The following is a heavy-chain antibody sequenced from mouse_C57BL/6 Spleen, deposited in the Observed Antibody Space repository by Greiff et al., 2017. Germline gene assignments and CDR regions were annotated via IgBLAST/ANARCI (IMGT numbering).Heavy chain of an antibody. D-gene: IGHD4-1*01. V-gene: IGHV5-4*01. CDR1: GFTFSSYA. Sequence: EVQVVESGGGLVKPGGSLKLSCAASGFTFSSYAMSWVRQTPEKRLEWVATISDGGSYTYYPDNVKGRFTISRDNAKNNLYLQMSHLKSEDTAMYYCARDLLTGLFAYWGQGTLVTVSA. CDR3: ARDLLTGLFAY. CDR2: ISDGGSYT. J-gene: IGHJ3*01.